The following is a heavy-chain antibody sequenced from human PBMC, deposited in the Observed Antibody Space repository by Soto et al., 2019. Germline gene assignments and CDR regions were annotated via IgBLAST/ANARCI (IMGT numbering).Heavy chain of an antibody. V-gene: IGHV1-18*01. J-gene: IGHJ4*02. D-gene: IGHD4-17*01. CDR2: ISTYKGDT. Sequence: QVQLVQSEAEVKKPGASVKVACKASGYTFKNYGLTWVRQAPGQGLEWMAWISTYKGDTHFAQNLQGRLNMTTDTSTSKAYMELRSLRSDDTAVYYCARAYGDYHFDHWGQGTLVTVSS. CDR3: ARAYGDYHFDH. CDR1: GYTFKNYG.